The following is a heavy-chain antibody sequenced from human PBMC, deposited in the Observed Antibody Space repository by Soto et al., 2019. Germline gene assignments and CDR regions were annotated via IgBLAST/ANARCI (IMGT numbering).Heavy chain of an antibody. CDR1: GFTFSDHY. D-gene: IGHD6-19*01. Sequence: GGSLRLSCAASGFTFSDHYMDWVRQAPGKGLEWVGRTRNKANSYTTEYAASVKGRFTISRDDSKNSLYLQMNSLKTEDTAVYYCARGSSGWNYYYYYGMDVWGQGTTVTVSS. CDR2: TRNKANSYTT. CDR3: ARGSSGWNYYYYYGMDV. V-gene: IGHV3-72*01. J-gene: IGHJ6*02.